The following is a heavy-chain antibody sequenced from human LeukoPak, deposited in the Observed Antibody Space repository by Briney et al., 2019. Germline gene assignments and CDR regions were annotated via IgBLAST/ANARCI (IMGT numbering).Heavy chain of an antibody. CDR1: GXXX. D-gene: IGHD4-11*01. Sequence: GXXXXSWIRQPPGXGLEXIGYIYYSGSTNYNPSLKSRVTISVDTSKNQFSLKLSSVTAADTAVYYCARATVTRDYYYYGMDVWGQGTTVTVSS. J-gene: IGHJ6*02. CDR2: IYYSGST. V-gene: IGHV4-61*01. CDR3: ARATVTRDYYYYGMDV.